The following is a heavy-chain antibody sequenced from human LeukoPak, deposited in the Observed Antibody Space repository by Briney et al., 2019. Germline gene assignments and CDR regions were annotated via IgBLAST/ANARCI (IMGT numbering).Heavy chain of an antibody. Sequence: ASVKVSCKTSGYTFTGYYIHWVRQAPGQGLEWMGWINPNSGDTNYAQKFQGRVSMTGDTSISTAYMELSRLRSDDTAVYYCARDPSLSITMVRGVIGYYYYMDVWGKGTTVTISS. CDR1: GYTFTGYY. V-gene: IGHV1-2*02. CDR3: ARDPSLSITMVRGVIGYYYYMDV. CDR2: INPNSGDT. D-gene: IGHD3-10*01. J-gene: IGHJ6*03.